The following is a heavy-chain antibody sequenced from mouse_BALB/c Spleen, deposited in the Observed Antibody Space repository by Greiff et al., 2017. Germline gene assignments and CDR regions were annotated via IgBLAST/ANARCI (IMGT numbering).Heavy chain of an antibody. J-gene: IGHJ3*01. CDR2: IYPGNVNT. Sequence: QVHLQQSGPELVKPGASVRISCKASGYTFTSYYIHWVKQRPGQGLEWIGWIYPGNVNTKYNEKFKGKATLTADKSSSTAYMQLSSLTSEDSAVYFCARSRYGYDEAWFAYWGQGTLVTVSA. CDR3: ARSRYGYDEAWFAY. V-gene: IGHV1S56*01. CDR1: GYTFTSYY. D-gene: IGHD2-2*01.